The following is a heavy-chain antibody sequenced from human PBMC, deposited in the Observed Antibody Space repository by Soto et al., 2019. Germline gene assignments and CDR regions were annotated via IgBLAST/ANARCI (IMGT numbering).Heavy chain of an antibody. Sequence: ASVKFSCKISGSTLSEFSMHWVRQAPGKGLEWMGGYVPEDGKTIYAPKFQDRVIMTEDTSTDTASMELNSLRSEDTAVYFCATGVGWGYIFGLQYWGQGTPVTSPQ. D-gene: IGHD5-18*01. CDR1: GSTLSEFS. J-gene: IGHJ4*02. CDR3: ATGVGWGYIFGLQY. V-gene: IGHV1-24*01. CDR2: YVPEDGKT.